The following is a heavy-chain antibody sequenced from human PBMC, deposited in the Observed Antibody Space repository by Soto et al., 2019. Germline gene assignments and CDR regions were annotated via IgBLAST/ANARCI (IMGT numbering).Heavy chain of an antibody. D-gene: IGHD6-19*01. CDR2: ISGSGGST. V-gene: IGHV3-23*01. Sequence: QPGGSLRLSCAASGFTFSSYAMSWVRQAPGKGLEWVSAISGSGGSTYYADSVKGRFTISRDNSKNTLYLQMNSLRAEDTAVYYCAKGRSRGPTAGLNWFDPWGQGTLVTVSS. CDR3: AKGRSRGPTAGLNWFDP. J-gene: IGHJ5*02. CDR1: GFTFSSYA.